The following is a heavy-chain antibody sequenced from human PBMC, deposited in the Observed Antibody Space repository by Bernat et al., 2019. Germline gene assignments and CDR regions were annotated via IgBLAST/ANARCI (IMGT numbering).Heavy chain of an antibody. CDR3: ARDDREWGGWEQSKIPTQDY. Sequence: QVQLVESGGGVVQPGRSLRLSCAASGFTFSSYGMDWVRQAPGKGLEWVAVISYDGSNKYYADSVKGRFTISRDNSKNTLYLQMNSLRAEDTAVYYCARDDREWGGWEQSKIPTQDYWGQGTLVTVSS. CDR1: GFTFSSYG. J-gene: IGHJ4*02. V-gene: IGHV3-30*03. D-gene: IGHD6-19*01. CDR2: ISYDGSNK.